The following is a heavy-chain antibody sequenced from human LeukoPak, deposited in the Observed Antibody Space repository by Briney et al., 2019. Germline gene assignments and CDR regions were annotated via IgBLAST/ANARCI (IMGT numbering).Heavy chain of an antibody. CDR2: IIPILGIA. V-gene: IGHV1-69*04. Sequence: GASVKVSCKASGGTFSSYAISWVRQAPGQGLEWMGRIIPILGIANYAQKFQGRVTITADESTSTAYMELSSLRSEDTAVYYCARGPGGFIVATTYYYYYMDVWGKGTTVTVSS. CDR3: ARGPGGFIVATTYYYYYMDV. D-gene: IGHD5-12*01. J-gene: IGHJ6*03. CDR1: GGTFSSYA.